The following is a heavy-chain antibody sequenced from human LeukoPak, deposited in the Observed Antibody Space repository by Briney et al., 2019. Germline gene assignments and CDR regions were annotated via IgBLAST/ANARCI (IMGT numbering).Heavy chain of an antibody. J-gene: IGHJ4*02. Sequence: SETLSLTCTVSGGSVSSGSYYWSWIRQPPGKGLEWIGYIYYSGSTNYNPSLKSRVTISVDASKNQFSLKLSSVTAVDTAVYYCAREGPMGDIDYWGQGTLDTVSS. V-gene: IGHV4-61*01. D-gene: IGHD3-16*01. CDR3: AREGPMGDIDY. CDR2: IYYSGST. CDR1: GGSVSSGSYY.